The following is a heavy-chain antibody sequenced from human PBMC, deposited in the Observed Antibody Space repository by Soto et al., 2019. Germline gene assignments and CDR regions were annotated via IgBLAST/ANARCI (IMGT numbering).Heavy chain of an antibody. CDR1: GSTFSSYA. D-gene: IGHD2-8*01. CDR2: IIPIFGTA. CDR3: ARHCTNGVCYRHYYYYYGMDV. Sequence: QVQLVQSGAEVKKPGSSVKVSCKASGSTFSSYAISWVRQAPGQGLEWMGGIIPIFGTANYAQKFQGRVTITADESTSTAYMELSSLRSEDTAVYYCARHCTNGVCYRHYYYYYGMDVWGQGTTVTVSS. V-gene: IGHV1-69*01. J-gene: IGHJ6*02.